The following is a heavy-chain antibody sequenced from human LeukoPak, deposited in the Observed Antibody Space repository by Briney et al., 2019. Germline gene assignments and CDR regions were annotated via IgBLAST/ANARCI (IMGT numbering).Heavy chain of an antibody. Sequence: PSETLSLTCAVSGGSISSGGYSWSWIRQPPGKGLEWIGYIYHSGSTYYNPSLKSRVTISVDRSKNQFSLKLSSVTAADTAVYYCAREIAAAGHWYFDLWGRGTLVTVSS. D-gene: IGHD6-13*01. CDR3: AREIAAAGHWYFDL. CDR1: GGSISSGGYS. J-gene: IGHJ2*01. V-gene: IGHV4-30-2*01. CDR2: IYHSGST.